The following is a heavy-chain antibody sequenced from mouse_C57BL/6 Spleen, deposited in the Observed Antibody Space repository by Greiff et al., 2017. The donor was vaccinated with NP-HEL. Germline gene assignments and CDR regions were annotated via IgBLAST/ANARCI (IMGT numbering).Heavy chain of an antibody. D-gene: IGHD3-1*01. V-gene: IGHV1-22*01. CDR1: GYTFTDYN. CDR2: INPNNGGT. CDR3: SSGWAGARVLDY. J-gene: IGHJ2*01. Sequence: EVQLQQSGPELVKPGASVKMSCKASGYTFTDYNMHWVKQSHGQSLEWIGYINPNNGGTSYNQKFKGKATLTVNTSSSTAYMELSSLTSEESAVYDCSSGWAGARVLDYRGKGTTLTVSS.